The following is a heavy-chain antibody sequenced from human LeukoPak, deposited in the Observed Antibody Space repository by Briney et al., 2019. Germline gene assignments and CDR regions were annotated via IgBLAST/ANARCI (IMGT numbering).Heavy chain of an antibody. V-gene: IGHV4-34*01. CDR3: ARGRRQLVRLKDYYYGMDV. CDR1: GGSFSGYY. Sequence: SETLSLTCAVYGGSFSGYYWSWIRQPPGKGLEWIGEINHSGSTNYNPSLKSRVTISVDTSKNQFSLKLSSVAAADTAVYYCARGRRQLVRLKDYYYGMDVWGQGTTVTVSS. CDR2: INHSGST. J-gene: IGHJ6*02. D-gene: IGHD6-6*01.